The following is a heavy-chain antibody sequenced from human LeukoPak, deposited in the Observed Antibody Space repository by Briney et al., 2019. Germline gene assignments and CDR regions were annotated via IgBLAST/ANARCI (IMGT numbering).Heavy chain of an antibody. D-gene: IGHD1-7*01. CDR3: AREGMGTTFSAWFEP. Sequence: GGSLRLSCVASGFTFSSYWMTWVRQAPGKGLEWVAHIKQDGSEKYYVDSLKGRFTVSRDNSKNTMFLQFNTLRPEDTAVYYCAREGMGTTFSAWFEPWGQGTLVTVSS. J-gene: IGHJ5*02. CDR2: IKQDGSEK. V-gene: IGHV3-7*01. CDR1: GFTFSSYW.